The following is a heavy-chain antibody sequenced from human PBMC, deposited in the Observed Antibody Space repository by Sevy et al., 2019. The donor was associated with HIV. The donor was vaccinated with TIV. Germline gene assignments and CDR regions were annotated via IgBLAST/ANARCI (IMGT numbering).Heavy chain of an antibody. CDR3: ARGGAYNSVWGSSYCMVV. V-gene: IGHV1-8*01. CDR2: LNPNSGNT. D-gene: IGHD1-1*01. J-gene: IGHJ6*02. CDR1: GYTSTSYD. Sequence: ASVKVSCKASGYTSTSYDINWVRQAAGQGLEWMGWLNPNSGNTGYAQKFQDRVTRTRYTSISTASIELRSLRSEDTAVYCCARGGAYNSVWGSSYCMVVWGQGTTVTVSS.